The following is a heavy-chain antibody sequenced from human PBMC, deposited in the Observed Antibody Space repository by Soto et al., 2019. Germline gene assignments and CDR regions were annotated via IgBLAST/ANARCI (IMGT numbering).Heavy chain of an antibody. CDR1: GFTLSDYY. V-gene: IGHV3-11*01. J-gene: IGHJ4*02. Sequence: GGSLRLSCAASGFTLSDYYMSWIRQAPGKGLEWVSYISSSGSTIYYADSVKGRFTISRDNAKNSLYLQMNSLRAEDTAVYYCARDVDYSNTFDYWGQGTLVTVSS. CDR3: ARDVDYSNTFDY. D-gene: IGHD4-4*01. CDR2: ISSSGSTI.